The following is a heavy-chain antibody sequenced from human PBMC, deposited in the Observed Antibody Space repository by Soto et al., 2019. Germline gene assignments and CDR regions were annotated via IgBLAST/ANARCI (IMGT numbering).Heavy chain of an antibody. J-gene: IGHJ6*03. CDR2: IYYSGST. CDR1: GGSVSSGSYY. V-gene: IGHV4-61*01. CDR3: ARLGYCSSTSCYTAYYYYYYMDV. D-gene: IGHD2-2*01. Sequence: PSETLSLTCTVSGGSVSSGSYYWSWIRQPPGKGLEWIGYIYYSGSTNYNPSLKSRVTISVDTSKNQFSLKLSSVTAADTAVYYCARLGYCSSTSCYTAYYYYYYMDVWGKGTTVTVSS.